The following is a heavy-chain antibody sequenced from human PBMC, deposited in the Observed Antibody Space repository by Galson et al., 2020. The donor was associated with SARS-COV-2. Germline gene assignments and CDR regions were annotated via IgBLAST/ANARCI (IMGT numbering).Heavy chain of an antibody. CDR2: ISWNSGRI. CDR1: GFPFDDYA. Sequence: SLKISCAASGFPFDDYAMHWVRPAPGKGLEWVSGISWNSGRIGYADSVKGRFTISRDNAKNSLYLQMNSLRAADTALYYCAKCSSDAFGIWGQGTMFTVSS. D-gene: IGHD2-2*01. CDR3: AKCSSDAFGI. V-gene: IGHV3-9*01. J-gene: IGHJ3*02.